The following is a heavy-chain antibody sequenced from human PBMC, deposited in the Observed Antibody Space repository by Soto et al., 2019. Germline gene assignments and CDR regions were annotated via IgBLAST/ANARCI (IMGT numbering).Heavy chain of an antibody. Sequence: QVQLQESGPGLVKPSQTLSLTCTVSGGSITSGVYYWSWIRQHPGKGLEWIGYIYHSGNTKYNPSIKSRVSMSVDTSKNQCSLKLSSVTAADTAVYFCARESGLSIAGLGTFDIWGQGTMVTVSS. V-gene: IGHV4-31*03. CDR2: IYHSGNT. J-gene: IGHJ3*02. D-gene: IGHD6-6*01. CDR3: ARESGLSIAGLGTFDI. CDR1: GGSITSGVYY.